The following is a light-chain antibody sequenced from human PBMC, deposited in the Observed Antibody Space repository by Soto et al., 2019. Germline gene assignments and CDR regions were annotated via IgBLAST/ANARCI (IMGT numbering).Light chain of an antibody. CDR3: QQLNSYPRT. V-gene: IGKV1-9*01. CDR1: QDISSY. CDR2: AAS. J-gene: IGKJ1*01. Sequence: DIPLTQSPSFLSASVGDRVTITCRASQDISSYLAWYQQKPGKAPKLLIYAASTLLSGVPSRFSGSGSGTEFTLTISSLQPEDFATYHCQQLNSYPRTFGQGTKVEIK.